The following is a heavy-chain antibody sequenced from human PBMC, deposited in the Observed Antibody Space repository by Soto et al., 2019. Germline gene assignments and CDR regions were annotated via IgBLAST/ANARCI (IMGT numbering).Heavy chain of an antibody. J-gene: IGHJ6*02. CDR3: ARAEETAGLGMDV. CDR1: GGSISSGGYY. CDR2: IYYSGST. V-gene: IGHV4-31*03. Sequence: QVQLQESGPGLVKPSQTLSLTCTVSGGSISSGGYYWSWIRQYPGKGLEWIGYIYYSGSTYYNPSLNSRVTISVDTSKKQFSLKLSSVTAADTAVYYCARAEETAGLGMDVWGQGTTVTVSS.